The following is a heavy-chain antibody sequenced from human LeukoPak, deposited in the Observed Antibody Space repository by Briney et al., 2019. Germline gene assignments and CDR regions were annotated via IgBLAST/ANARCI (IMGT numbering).Heavy chain of an antibody. CDR3: AKAGYYPSDAFDI. CDR1: GFTFSSYA. V-gene: IGHV3-23*01. D-gene: IGHD3-22*01. CDR2: ISSSGGST. J-gene: IGHJ3*02. Sequence: GGSLRLSCAASGFTFSSYAMSWVRQAPGKGLEWVSAISSSGGSTYYADSVKGRFTISRDNSKNTLYLQMNSLRAEDTAVYYCAKAGYYPSDAFDIWGQGTMVTVSS.